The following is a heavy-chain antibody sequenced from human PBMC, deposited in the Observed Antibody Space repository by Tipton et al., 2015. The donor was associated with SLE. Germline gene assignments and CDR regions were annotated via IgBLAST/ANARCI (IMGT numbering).Heavy chain of an antibody. CDR2: IHHSGRT. CDR1: GDSITDSGYS. J-gene: IGHJ4*02. CDR3: TRIGTTCRSSFAY. Sequence: TLSLTCTVSGDSITDSGYSWNWVRQHPGAGLEWIGYIHHSGRTDSNPSLRSRVTISRDTSKNPFSLNVNSVTAADTAVYYCTRIGTTCRSSFAYWCQGTLVTVSS. V-gene: IGHV4-31*03. D-gene: IGHD1-14*01.